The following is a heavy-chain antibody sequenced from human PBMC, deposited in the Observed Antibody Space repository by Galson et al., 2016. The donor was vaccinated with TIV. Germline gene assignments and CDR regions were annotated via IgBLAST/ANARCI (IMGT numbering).Heavy chain of an antibody. J-gene: IGHJ4*02. V-gene: IGHV1-18*04. CDR1: GYPFSGYW. D-gene: IGHD4-23*01. CDR2: INTVNGNT. Sequence: SVKVSCKASGYPFSGYWISWVRQAPGQGLEWMGWINTVNGNTDYAQKLQGRVTLTTDTSTSTAYMELRSLRSDDTAVYFCARVDYGGNHMHCWGQGTLVTVSS. CDR3: ARVDYGGNHMHC.